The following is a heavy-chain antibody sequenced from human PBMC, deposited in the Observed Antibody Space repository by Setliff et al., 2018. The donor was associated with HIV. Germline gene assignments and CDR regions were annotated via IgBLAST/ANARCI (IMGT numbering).Heavy chain of an antibody. Sequence: HPGGSLRLSCAASGFTFSSYWMHWVRQAPGKGLVWVSVINTDGSRTTDADSVKGRFTISRDNAKNTLYLQMNSLRAEDTAVYYCARENWGTDYWGRGTLVTVSS. CDR1: GFTFSSYW. CDR2: INTDGSRT. V-gene: IGHV3-74*03. J-gene: IGHJ4*02. CDR3: ARENWGTDY. D-gene: IGHD3-16*01.